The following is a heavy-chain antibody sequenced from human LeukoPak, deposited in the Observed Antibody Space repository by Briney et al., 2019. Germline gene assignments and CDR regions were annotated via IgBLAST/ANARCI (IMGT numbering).Heavy chain of an antibody. D-gene: IGHD6-13*01. CDR1: GYTFTNSD. CDR3: ARGLRREQQLLRAFDY. Sequence: ASVRVSCKASGYTFTNSDINWVRQASGQGLEWMGWMNPNSGNTGSAQKFQGRVTMTSNTSISTAYMELSSLRSEDTAVYYCARGLRREQQLLRAFDYWGQGTPVTVSS. V-gene: IGHV1-8*01. CDR2: MNPNSGNT. J-gene: IGHJ4*02.